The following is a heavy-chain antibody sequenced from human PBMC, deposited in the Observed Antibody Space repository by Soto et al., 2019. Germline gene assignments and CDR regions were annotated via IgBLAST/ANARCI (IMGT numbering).Heavy chain of an antibody. V-gene: IGHV1-18*01. Sequence: QVQLVQSGAEVKKPGASVKVSCKASGYTFTSYGISWVRQAPGQGLEWMGWISAYNGNTNYAQKLQGRVTMTTDTSPSTGYMELRSLRSDDTAVYYCRRAPRSSWYAPWGQGTLVTVST. CDR3: RRAPRSSWYAP. CDR1: GYTFTSYG. D-gene: IGHD6-13*01. J-gene: IGHJ5*02. CDR2: ISAYNGNT.